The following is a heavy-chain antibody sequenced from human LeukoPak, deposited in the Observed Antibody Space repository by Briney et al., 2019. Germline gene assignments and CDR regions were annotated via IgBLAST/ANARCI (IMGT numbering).Heavy chain of an antibody. CDR2: IRNDGTTT. CDR3: VRLYKIEGADL. J-gene: IGHJ2*01. D-gene: IGHD1-14*01. Sequence: GGSLRLSCAASGFTFSTYWMHWVRQTPGKGRGRVSSIRNDGTTTNYADSVKGRFTISRDNAKNTLYLQMNSLRAEDTAVYYCVRLYKIEGADLWGRGTLVTVSS. V-gene: IGHV3-74*01. CDR1: GFTFSTYW.